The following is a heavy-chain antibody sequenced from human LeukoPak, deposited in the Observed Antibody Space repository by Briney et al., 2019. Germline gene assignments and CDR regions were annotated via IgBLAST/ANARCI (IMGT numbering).Heavy chain of an antibody. Sequence: ASVKVSCKASGYTFTSYYMHWVRQAPGQGLEWMGIINPSGGSTSYAQKFQGRVTMTRDMSTSTVYMELSSLRSEDTAVYYCARDLHDYGDYLSWPNWFDPWGQGTLVTVSS. J-gene: IGHJ5*02. CDR1: GYTFTSYY. CDR2: INPSGGST. D-gene: IGHD4-17*01. CDR3: ARDLHDYGDYLSWPNWFDP. V-gene: IGHV1-46*01.